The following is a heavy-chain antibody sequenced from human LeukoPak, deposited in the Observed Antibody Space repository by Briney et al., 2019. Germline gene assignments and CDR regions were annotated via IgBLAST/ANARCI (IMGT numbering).Heavy chain of an antibody. CDR3: ARGVVPAAMEDYYYGMDV. V-gene: IGHV7-4-1*02. CDR1: GYTFTSYA. Sequence: VASVKVSCKASGYTFTSYAMNWVRQAPGQGLEWMGWINTNTGNPTYAQGFTGRFVFSLDTSVSTAYLQISSLKAEDTAVYYCARGVVPAAMEDYYYGMDVWGQGTTVTVSS. J-gene: IGHJ6*02. D-gene: IGHD2-2*01. CDR2: INTNTGNP.